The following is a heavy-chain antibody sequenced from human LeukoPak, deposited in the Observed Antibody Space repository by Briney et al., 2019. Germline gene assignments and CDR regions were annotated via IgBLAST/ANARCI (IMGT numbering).Heavy chain of an antibody. CDR3: ARGEYPNDY. J-gene: IGHJ4*02. CDR1: GTSFTNYG. CDR2: ISAHNGDT. V-gene: IGHV1-18*01. Sequence: ASETISFTVVGTSFTNYGITWVRQAPGQRLEWMAWISAHNGDTNVAQNFQGRVTMTIDTSTSTAYMEVRSLRSDDTAMYYCARGEYPNDYWGQGTLVTVSS. D-gene: IGHD2/OR15-2a*01.